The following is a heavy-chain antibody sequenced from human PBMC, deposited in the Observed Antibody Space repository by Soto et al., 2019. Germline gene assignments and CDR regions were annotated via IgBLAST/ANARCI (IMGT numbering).Heavy chain of an antibody. D-gene: IGHD2-15*01. J-gene: IGHJ4*02. V-gene: IGHV1-46*03. CDR2: INPSDGTT. Sequence: GASVKVSCTASGYTFTNYYMHWVRQSPGQGLEWVGIINPSDGTTSYARKFRGRVTMTRDTSTSTVYMELSSLRSEDTAVYYCATVDCSCGSCYRYEHWGQRTLVTVPS. CDR1: GYTFTNYY. CDR3: ATVDCSCGSCYRYEH.